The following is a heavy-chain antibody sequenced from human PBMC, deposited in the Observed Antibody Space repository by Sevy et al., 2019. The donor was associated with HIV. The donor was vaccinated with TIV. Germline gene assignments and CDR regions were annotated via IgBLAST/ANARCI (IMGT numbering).Heavy chain of an antibody. J-gene: IGHJ6*03. CDR3: ARGLRSTMVRGVTSIYYYYYYMDV. CDR2: IYTSGST. Sequence: SETLSLTCTVSGGSISSGSYYWSWIRQPAGKGLEWIGRIYTSGSTNYNPSLKSRVTISVDTSKNQFSLKLGSVTAADTAVYYCARGLRSTMVRGVTSIYYYYYYMDVWGKGTTVTVSS. D-gene: IGHD3-10*01. V-gene: IGHV4-61*02. CDR1: GGSISSGSYY.